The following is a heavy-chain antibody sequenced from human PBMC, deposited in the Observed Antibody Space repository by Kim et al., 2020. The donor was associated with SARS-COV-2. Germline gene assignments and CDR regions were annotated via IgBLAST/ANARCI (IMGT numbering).Heavy chain of an antibody. CDR2: INHSGST. Sequence: SETLSLTCAVYGGSFSGYYWRWLRQPPGKRLEWIGEINHSGSTNYNPSLNSRVTISVDTYKNRFSLNLSSVTAADTAVYYCARQPMYYDSSGYGYYYYGMDVWGQGTTVTVSS. V-gene: IGHV4-34*01. J-gene: IGHJ6*02. CDR1: GGSFSGYY. D-gene: IGHD3-22*01. CDR3: ARQPMYYDSSGYGYYYYGMDV.